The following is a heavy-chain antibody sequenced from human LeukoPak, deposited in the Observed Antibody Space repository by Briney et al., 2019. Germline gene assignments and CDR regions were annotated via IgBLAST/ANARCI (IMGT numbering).Heavy chain of an antibody. V-gene: IGHV3-15*01. CDR2: IKSKTDGGTT. CDR3: TTVFRPWNWNPDAFDI. CDR1: GFTFSNAW. Sequence: GGSLRLSCAASGFTFSNAWMSWVRQAPGKGLEWVGRIKSKTDGGTTDYAAPVKGRFTISRGDSKNTLYLQMNSLKTEDTAVYYCTTVFRPWNWNPDAFDIWGQGTMVTVSS. D-gene: IGHD1-1*01. J-gene: IGHJ3*02.